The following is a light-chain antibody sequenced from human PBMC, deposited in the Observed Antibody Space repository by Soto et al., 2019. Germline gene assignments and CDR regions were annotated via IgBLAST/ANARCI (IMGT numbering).Light chain of an antibody. CDR1: NSNIGTNT. CDR3: QSYDSSLSGVV. V-gene: IGLV1-40*01. CDR2: DNT. J-gene: IGLJ2*01. Sequence: QSVLTQPPSASATPGQRVTISCSGSNSNIGTNTVNWYQQLPGTAPKLLIFDNTNRPSGVPDRFSGSKSGTSASLAISGLQPEDEADYYCQSYDSSLSGVVFGGGTKLTVL.